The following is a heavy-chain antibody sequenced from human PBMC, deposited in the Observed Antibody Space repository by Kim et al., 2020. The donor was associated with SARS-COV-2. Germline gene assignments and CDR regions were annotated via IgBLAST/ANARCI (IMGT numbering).Heavy chain of an antibody. CDR1: GLTFSKYT. D-gene: IGHD6-13*01. V-gene: IGHV3-30-3*01. Sequence: GGSLRLSCEASGLTFSKYTMHWVRQAPGKGLEWVALISSDGSTKYYPDSVKGRFTISRDNSKNTLYVEISSLRTGDTAVYFCARGGVGYSSTWYGDAFDVWGQGTMVTVSS. CDR2: ISSDGSTK. CDR3: ARGGVGYSSTWYGDAFDV. J-gene: IGHJ3*01.